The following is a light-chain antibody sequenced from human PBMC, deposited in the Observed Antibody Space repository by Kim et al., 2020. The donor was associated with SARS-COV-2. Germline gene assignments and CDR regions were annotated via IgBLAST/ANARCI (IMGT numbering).Light chain of an antibody. J-gene: IGKJ2*01. Sequence: DIVITQSPLSLPVSPGEPASISCRSSQSLLQSNGFHFLHWYLQKPGLSPQLLISLVSNRAPGVPDRFSGSGSGTDFSLEISRVEAEDAGIYYCMQDLQIPYTFGQGTKLEI. V-gene: IGKV2-28*01. CDR2: LVS. CDR3: MQDLQIPYT. CDR1: QSLLQSNGFHF.